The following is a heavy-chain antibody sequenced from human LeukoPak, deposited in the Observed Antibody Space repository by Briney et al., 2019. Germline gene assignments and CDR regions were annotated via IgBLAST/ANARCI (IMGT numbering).Heavy chain of an antibody. CDR3: ASYYGSGVYLDY. J-gene: IGHJ4*02. V-gene: IGHV4-30-4*01. CDR2: IYYSGST. D-gene: IGHD3-10*01. CDR1: GGSISRGDYY. Sequence: SETLSLTCSVSGGSISRGDYYWSWIRQPPGKGLEWIGYIYYSGSTYYAPSLKSRVIISVDTSKNQYSLKLSSVTAADTAVYYCASYYGSGVYLDYWGQGTLVTVSS.